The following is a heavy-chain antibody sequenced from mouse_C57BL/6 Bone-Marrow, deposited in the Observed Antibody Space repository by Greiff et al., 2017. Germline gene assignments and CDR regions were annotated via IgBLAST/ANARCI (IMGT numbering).Heavy chain of an antibody. CDR3: ARPPLLLHDY. J-gene: IGHJ2*01. CDR2: IDPSDSYT. Sequence: QVQLQQPGAELVRPGTSVKLSCKASGYTFTSYWMHWVKQRPGQGLEWIGVIDPSDSYTNYNQKFKGKATLTVDTSSSTAYMQLSSLTSEDSAVYYCARPPLLLHDYWGQGTTLTVSS. CDR1: GYTFTSYW. V-gene: IGHV1-59*01. D-gene: IGHD1-1*01.